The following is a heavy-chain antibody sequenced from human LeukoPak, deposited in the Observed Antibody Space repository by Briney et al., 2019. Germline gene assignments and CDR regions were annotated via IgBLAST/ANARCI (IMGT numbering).Heavy chain of an antibody. J-gene: IGHJ4*02. CDR1: GYTFTSYD. CDR3: ARGRGYSGYVYFDY. Sequence: ASVKVSCKASGYTFTSYDINWVRQATGQGLEWMGWMNPNSGNTGYAQKFQGRVTMTRNTSISTAYMELSSLRSEDTAVYYCARGRGYSGYVYFDYWGQGTLVTVSS. CDR2: MNPNSGNT. D-gene: IGHD5-12*01. V-gene: IGHV1-8*01.